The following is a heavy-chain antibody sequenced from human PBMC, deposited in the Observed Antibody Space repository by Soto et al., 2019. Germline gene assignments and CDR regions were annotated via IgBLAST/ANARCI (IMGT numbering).Heavy chain of an antibody. J-gene: IGHJ3*01. Sequence: GGSLRLSCAVSGFIFSDHYMGWVRQAPGKGLEWVARSRNKPRSYATVYAASVKDRFTISRDDSKNSLYLQMNSLKTEDTAVYYCVRGLNGFDVWGQGTKVTVSS. V-gene: IGHV3-72*01. CDR3: VRGLNGFDV. CDR2: SRNKPRSYAT. CDR1: GFIFSDHY. D-gene: IGHD6-19*01.